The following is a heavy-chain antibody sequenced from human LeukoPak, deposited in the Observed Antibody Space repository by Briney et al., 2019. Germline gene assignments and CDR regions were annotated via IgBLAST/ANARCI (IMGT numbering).Heavy chain of an antibody. D-gene: IGHD6-19*01. CDR3: ARRLKAVAGSGGAFDI. V-gene: IGHV4-59*08. J-gene: IGHJ3*02. CDR1: GGSISSYY. CDR2: IYSSGST. Sequence: SETLSLTCTVSGGSISSYYWSWIRQPPGKGLEWIGYIYSSGSTNYNPSLKSRVTISVDTSKNQFSLKLSSVTAAGTAVYYCARRLKAVAGSGGAFDIWGQGTMVTVSS.